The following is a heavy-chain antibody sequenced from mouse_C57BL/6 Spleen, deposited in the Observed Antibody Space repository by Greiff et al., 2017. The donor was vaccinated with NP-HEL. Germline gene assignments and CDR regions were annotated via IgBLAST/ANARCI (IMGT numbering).Heavy chain of an antibody. D-gene: IGHD1-1*01. CDR2: IYPGSGST. V-gene: IGHV1-55*01. CDR3: AIPPITTVVADWYFDV. J-gene: IGHJ1*03. Sequence: VQLQQPGAELVKPGASVKMSCKASGYTFTSYWITWVKQRPGQGLEWIGDIYPGSGSTNYNEKFKSKATLTVDTSSSTAYMQLSSLTSEDSAVYYCAIPPITTVVADWYFDVWGTGTTVTVSS. CDR1: GYTFTSYW.